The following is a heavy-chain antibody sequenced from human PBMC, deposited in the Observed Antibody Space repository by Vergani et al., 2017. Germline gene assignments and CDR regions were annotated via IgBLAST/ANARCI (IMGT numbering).Heavy chain of an antibody. V-gene: IGHV4-59*01. J-gene: IGHJ5*02. Sequence: QVQLQESGPGLVKPSETLSLTCTVSGGSISSYYWSWIRQPPGKGLEWIGYIYYSGSTNYNPSLKSRVTISVDTSKNQFPLKLSSVTAADTAVYYCARDENWFDPWGQGTLVTVSS. CDR3: ARDENWFDP. CDR2: IYYSGST. CDR1: GGSISSYY.